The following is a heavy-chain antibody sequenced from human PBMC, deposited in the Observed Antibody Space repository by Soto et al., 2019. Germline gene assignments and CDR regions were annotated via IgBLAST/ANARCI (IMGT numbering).Heavy chain of an antibody. CDR2: INHSGNT. CDR3: GRGRGDLDV. Sequence: SETLSLTCAVYGASFSCNYCNWLRQPPGKGLEWIGEINHSGNTNYNPSLRSRVTISIDTSKNQLSLNLRSVSAADTAVYYCGRGRGDLDVWGQGTPVTVSS. J-gene: IGHJ6*02. CDR1: GASFSCNY. V-gene: IGHV4-34*01. D-gene: IGHD2-21*01.